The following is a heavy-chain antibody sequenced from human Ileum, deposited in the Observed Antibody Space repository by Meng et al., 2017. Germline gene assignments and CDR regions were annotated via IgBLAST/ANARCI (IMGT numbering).Heavy chain of an antibody. D-gene: IGHD4-23*01. V-gene: IGHV4-4*02. CDR3: ARHGGYSQDF. Sequence: QVQLQESGPGLVRPSGTLSLTCAVSSGSISSNTYWSWVRQPPGKGLEWIGQISHSGIAYYNPSLKSRVTMSVDKSKSQFSLMLTSVTAADTAIYYCARHGGYSQDFWGQGTLVTVSS. CDR1: SGSISSNTY. CDR2: ISHSGIA. J-gene: IGHJ4*02.